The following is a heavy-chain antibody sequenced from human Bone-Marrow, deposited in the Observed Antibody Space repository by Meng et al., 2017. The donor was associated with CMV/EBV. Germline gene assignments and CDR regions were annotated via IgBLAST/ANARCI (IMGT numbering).Heavy chain of an antibody. CDR3: ARCILDTYGYFDYYYGMDV. CDR2: IIPIFDIA. D-gene: IGHD5-18*01. V-gene: IGHV1-69*05. J-gene: IGHJ6*02. CDR1: GGTFSSYA. Sequence: SVKVSCKASGGTFSSYAISWVRQAPGQGLEWMGGIIPIFDIANYARKFQGRVTITTDESTSTAYMELSRLRSEDTAVYYRARCILDTYGYFDYYYGMDVWGQGTTVTVSS.